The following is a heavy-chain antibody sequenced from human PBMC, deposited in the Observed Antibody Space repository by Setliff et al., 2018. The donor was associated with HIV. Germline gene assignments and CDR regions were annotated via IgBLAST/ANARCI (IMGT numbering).Heavy chain of an antibody. CDR1: GGSISNHY. J-gene: IGHJ6*03. CDR3: AREFYHYDSSDYYSDYYYYYMDV. D-gene: IGHD3-22*01. CDR2: IHYSGST. Sequence: TLSLTCTVSGGSISNHYWGWIRQPPGKGLEFIGNIHYSGSTDYNPSIKSRVTMSVDMSKNQISLKLSSVTAADTAVFYCAREFYHYDSSDYYSDYYYYYMDVWGKGTTVTVSS. V-gene: IGHV4-59*11.